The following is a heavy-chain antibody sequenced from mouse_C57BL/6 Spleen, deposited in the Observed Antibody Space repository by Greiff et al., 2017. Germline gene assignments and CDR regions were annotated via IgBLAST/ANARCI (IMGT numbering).Heavy chain of an antibody. CDR1: GFTFSDYG. Sequence: DVMLVESGGGLVKPGGSLKLSCAASGFTFSDYGMHWVRQAPEKGLEWVAYISSGSSTIYYADTVKGRITISRDNAKNTLFLQMTSLRSEDTAMYYCARAELLRDYAMDYWGQGTSVTVSS. J-gene: IGHJ4*01. V-gene: IGHV5-17*01. CDR3: ARAELLRDYAMDY. CDR2: ISSGSSTI. D-gene: IGHD1-1*01.